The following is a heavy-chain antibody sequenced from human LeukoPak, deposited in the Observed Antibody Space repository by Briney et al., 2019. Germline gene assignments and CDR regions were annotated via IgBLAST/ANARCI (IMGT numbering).Heavy chain of an antibody. CDR1: GDTFSSYA. Sequence: SVKVSCKASGDTFSSYAISWVRQAPGQGLEWMGGIIPIFGTANYAQKFQGRVTITTDESTSTAYMELSSLRSEDTAVYYCAREVAGTAFYYFDYWGQGTLVSVSS. D-gene: IGHD6-19*01. CDR2: IIPIFGTA. J-gene: IGHJ4*02. CDR3: AREVAGTAFYYFDY. V-gene: IGHV1-69*05.